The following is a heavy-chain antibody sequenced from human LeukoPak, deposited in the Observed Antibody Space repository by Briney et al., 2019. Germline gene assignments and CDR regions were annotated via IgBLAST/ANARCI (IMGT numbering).Heavy chain of an antibody. J-gene: IGHJ4*02. CDR3: ARSHPLIVGALDY. V-gene: IGHV4-39*01. CDR1: GGSISSSSYY. D-gene: IGHD1-26*01. CDR2: IYYSGST. Sequence: SETLSLTRTVSGGSISSSSYYWGWIRQPPGKGLEWIGSIYYSGSTYYNPSLKSRVTISVDTSKNLFSLKLSSVTAADTAVYYCARSHPLIVGALDYWGQGTLVTVSS.